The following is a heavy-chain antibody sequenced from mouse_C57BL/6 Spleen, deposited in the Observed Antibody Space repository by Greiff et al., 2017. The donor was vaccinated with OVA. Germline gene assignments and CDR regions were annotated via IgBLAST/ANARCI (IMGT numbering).Heavy chain of an antibody. CDR1: GYTFTSYW. V-gene: IGHV1-52*01. D-gene: IGHD2-3*01. CDR2: IDPSDSET. J-gene: IGHJ2*01. Sequence: QVQLQQPGAELVRPGPSVKLSCKASGYTFTSYWMHWVKQRPIQGLEWIGNIDPSDSETHYNQKFKDKATLTVDKSSSTAYMQLSSLTSEDSAVYYCARVQDDGSSYYFDYWGQGTTLTVSS. CDR3: ARVQDDGSSYYFDY.